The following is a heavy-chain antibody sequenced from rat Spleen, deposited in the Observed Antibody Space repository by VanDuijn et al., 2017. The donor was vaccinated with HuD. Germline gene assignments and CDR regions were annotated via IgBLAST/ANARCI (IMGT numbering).Heavy chain of an antibody. J-gene: IGHJ2*01. V-gene: IGHV5-7*01. CDR3: TTRRVR. CDR2: ISYDGSST. CDR1: GFTFSDYN. Sequence: EVQLAESGGGLVQPGRSMKLSCAASGFTFSDYNMAWVRQAPKKGLEWVATISYDGSSTYYRDSVKGRFTISRDNAKSTLYLQMDSLRSEDTATYYCTTRRVRWGQGVMVTVSS. D-gene: IGHD1-11*01.